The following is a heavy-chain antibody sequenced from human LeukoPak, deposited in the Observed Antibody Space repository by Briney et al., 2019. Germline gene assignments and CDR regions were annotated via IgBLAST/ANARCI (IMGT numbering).Heavy chain of an antibody. CDR1: GFTVSSNY. D-gene: IGHD4-11*01. Sequence: GGSLRLSCAASGFTVSSNYMSWVRQAPGKGLEWVSTISGSGGSTYYADSVKGRFTISRDNSKNTLYLQMSSLRAEDTAVYYCAKDVYSNPYYFDYWGQGTLVTVSS. CDR3: AKDVYSNPYYFDY. CDR2: ISGSGGST. J-gene: IGHJ4*02. V-gene: IGHV3-23*01.